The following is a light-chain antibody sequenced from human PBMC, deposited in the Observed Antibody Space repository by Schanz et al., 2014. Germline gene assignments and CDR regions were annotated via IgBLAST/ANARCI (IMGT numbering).Light chain of an antibody. J-gene: IGKJ1*01. Sequence: EIVLTQSPATLSLSPGEGAALSCRASQNLNTHLGWYQQKPGQAPRLLIYGASTRATGIPARFSGSGSGTEFTLTISSLQSEDFAVYYCQQYNNWPPWTFGQGTKVEIK. CDR3: QQYNNWPPWT. CDR1: QNLNTH. CDR2: GAS. V-gene: IGKV3-15*01.